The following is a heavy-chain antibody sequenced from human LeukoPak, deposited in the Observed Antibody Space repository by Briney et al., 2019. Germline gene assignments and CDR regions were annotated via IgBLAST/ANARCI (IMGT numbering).Heavy chain of an antibody. CDR1: GFTFSTYS. D-gene: IGHD1-20*01. CDR3: AGGRPPPNWNHYYGMDV. CDR2: ISSSSSYI. Sequence: MPGGSLRLSRAASGFTFSTYSMNWVRQAPGKGLEWVSSISSSSSYIYHADSVKGRFTISRDNAKNSLYLQMNSLRAEDTAIYYCAGGRPPPNWNHYYGMDVWGKGTTVTVSS. V-gene: IGHV3-21*01. J-gene: IGHJ6*04.